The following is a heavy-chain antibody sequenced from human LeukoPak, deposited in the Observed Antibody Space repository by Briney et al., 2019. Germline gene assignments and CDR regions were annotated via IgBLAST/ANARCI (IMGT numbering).Heavy chain of an antibody. D-gene: IGHD1-26*01. V-gene: IGHV3-23*01. CDR3: AKGRGATVNDPVDQ. Sequence: GGSLRLSCAASGFTFSTFAMSWVRQSPGKGLEWVSSFGGSDRSATYSADSVKGRFTISRDNSRNTLYLQMSDLRADDTAVYYCAKGRGATVNDPVDQRGQGTLVTVSS. CDR1: GFTFSTFA. J-gene: IGHJ4*02. CDR2: FGGSDRSAT.